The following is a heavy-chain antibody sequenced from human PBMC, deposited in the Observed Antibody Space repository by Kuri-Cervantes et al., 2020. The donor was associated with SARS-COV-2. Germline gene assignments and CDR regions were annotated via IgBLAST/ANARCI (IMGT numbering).Heavy chain of an antibody. CDR2: VYDSGST. CDR1: GGSISSHY. V-gene: IGHV4-59*08. CDR3: ARQSMLSRSHEY. Sequence: SETLSLTCTVSGGSISSHYWSWIRQPPGKGLEWIGYVYDSGSTNYNPSLKGRVTISVDTSKNQFSLKLSSVTAADTAVYYCARQSMLSRSHEYWGQGTLVTVSS. D-gene: IGHD3-16*01. J-gene: IGHJ4*02.